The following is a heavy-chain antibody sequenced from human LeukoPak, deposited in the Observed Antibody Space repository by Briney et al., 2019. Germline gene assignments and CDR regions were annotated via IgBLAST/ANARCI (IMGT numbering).Heavy chain of an antibody. Sequence: QSQTLSLTCAISGDSVSSNSAAWNWIRQSPSRGLEWLGRTYYRSKWYNDYAVSVKSRITINPDTSKNQFSLQLNSVTPEDTAVYYCARDRGSSWYGYYGMDVWGQGTTVTVSS. J-gene: IGHJ6*02. V-gene: IGHV6-1*01. CDR2: TYYRSKWYN. CDR3: ARDRGSSWYGYYGMDV. D-gene: IGHD6-13*01. CDR1: GDSVSSNSAA.